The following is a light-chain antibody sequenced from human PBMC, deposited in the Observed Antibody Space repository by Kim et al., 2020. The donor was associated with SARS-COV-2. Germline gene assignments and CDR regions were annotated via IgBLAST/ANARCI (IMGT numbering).Light chain of an antibody. V-gene: IGKV1-39*01. J-gene: IGKJ1*01. CDR3: QQTYNTPQT. Sequence: DIQMTQSPSSLSASRGDRVNITCRASQRIGGFLFWYQQRPGKVPKLLISGASTLYSGIPSRFSGSGSGTDFTLTITSLQPEDSATYYCQQTYNTPQTFGPGTKVDIK. CDR2: GAS. CDR1: QRIGGF.